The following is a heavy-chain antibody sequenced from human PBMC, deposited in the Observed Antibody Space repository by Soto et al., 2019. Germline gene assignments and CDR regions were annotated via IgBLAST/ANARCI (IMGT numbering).Heavy chain of an antibody. CDR2: IYSGGST. CDR3: ARKGFNCSGGSCYEDDAFDI. V-gene: IGHV3-53*04. CDR1: GFTVSSNY. D-gene: IGHD2-15*01. Sequence: GGSLRLSCAASGFTVSSNYMSWVRQAPGKGLEWVSVIYSGGSTYYADSVKGRFTISRNNSKNRLYLQMNSLRAEDTAVYYCARKGFNCSGGSCYEDDAFDIWGQGTMVTVSS. J-gene: IGHJ3*02.